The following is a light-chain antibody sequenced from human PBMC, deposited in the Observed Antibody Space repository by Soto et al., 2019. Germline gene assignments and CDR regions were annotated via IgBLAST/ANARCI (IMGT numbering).Light chain of an antibody. V-gene: IGKV3-20*01. CDR2: GAS. CDR3: QQYASAPLFA. Sequence: EIVLTQSPDTLSLSPGERATLSCRASQSVSSSYLAWYQQKPGQAPRLLIYGASSRATGIPDRFSGSGSGTDFILTISRLEPEDFAVYFCQQYASAPLFAFGPGTKVDI. CDR1: QSVSSSY. J-gene: IGKJ3*01.